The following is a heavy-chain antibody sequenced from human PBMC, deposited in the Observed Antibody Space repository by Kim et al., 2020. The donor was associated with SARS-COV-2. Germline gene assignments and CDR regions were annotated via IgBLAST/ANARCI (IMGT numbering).Heavy chain of an antibody. CDR2: INCDGSTT. CDR3: ARSDDCYGSGRFHFHHYYGMDV. CDR1: GFTFSNYW. Sequence: GGSLRLSCAASGFTFSNYWMHWVRQAPGKGLVWVARINCDGSTTTYADSVQGRFTISRDNAKNTLSLQMSGLRAEDTAVYYCARSDDCYGSGRFHFHHYYGMDVWGQGTTVTVSS. J-gene: IGHJ6*02. D-gene: IGHD3-10*01. V-gene: IGHV3-74*01.